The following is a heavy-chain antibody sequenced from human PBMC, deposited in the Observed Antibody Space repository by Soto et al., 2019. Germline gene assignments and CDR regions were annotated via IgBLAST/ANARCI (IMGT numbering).Heavy chain of an antibody. CDR3: AKDLRLWSKDYYYYGMDV. CDR1: GFTFSSYG. Sequence: QVQLVESGGGVVQPGRSLRLSCAASGFTFSSYGMHWVRQAPGKGLEWVAVISYDGSKEFYADSVKGRFTISRDNSKNTLYLQMNSLRAEETAVYYCAKDLRLWSKDYYYYGMDVWGQGTTVTVSS. D-gene: IGHD5-18*01. V-gene: IGHV3-30*18. J-gene: IGHJ6*02. CDR2: ISYDGSKE.